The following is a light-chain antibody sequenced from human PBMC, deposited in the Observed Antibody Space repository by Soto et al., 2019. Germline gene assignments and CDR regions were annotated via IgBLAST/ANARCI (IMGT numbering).Light chain of an antibody. CDR1: QIITNN. J-gene: IGKJ1*01. CDR2: GAS. Sequence: EIVLTQCPGTLSLSPGERATLSSRAIQIITNNYLAWYQQKPGRAHRLLIYGASTRATGTPARFSGSGSGTEFTLTISSLQSEDFAVYYCQQYNNWPRTFGQGTKVDI. CDR3: QQYNNWPRT. V-gene: IGKV3-15*01.